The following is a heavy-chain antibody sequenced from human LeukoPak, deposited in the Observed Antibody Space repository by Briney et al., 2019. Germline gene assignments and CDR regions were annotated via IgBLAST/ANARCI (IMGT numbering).Heavy chain of an antibody. CDR3: ARNYDSSGAFDI. CDR2: IDPNSGGA. Sequence: GASVKVSCKASGYTFTAYYIHWVRQAPGQGLEWMAWIDPNSGGANYAQKFQGRVTMTRDTSISTAYMELSSLRSNDTAVYYCARNYDSSGAFDIWGQGTMVTVSS. D-gene: IGHD3-22*01. J-gene: IGHJ3*02. CDR1: GYTFTAYY. V-gene: IGHV1-2*02.